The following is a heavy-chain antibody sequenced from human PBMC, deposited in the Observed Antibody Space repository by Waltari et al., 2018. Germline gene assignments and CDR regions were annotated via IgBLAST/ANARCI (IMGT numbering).Heavy chain of an antibody. V-gene: IGHV1-8*01. CDR3: ARGGVTTNFDY. D-gene: IGHD5-12*01. Sequence: QVQLVQSGAEVKTPGASVKVSCKASGSPFPSSDIKRGRQATGQGLEWMGWMNPNSGNTGYAQKFQGRVTMTRNTSISTAYMELSSLRSEDTAVYYCARGGVTTNFDYWGQGTLVTVSS. CDR2: MNPNSGNT. J-gene: IGHJ4*02. CDR1: GSPFPSSD.